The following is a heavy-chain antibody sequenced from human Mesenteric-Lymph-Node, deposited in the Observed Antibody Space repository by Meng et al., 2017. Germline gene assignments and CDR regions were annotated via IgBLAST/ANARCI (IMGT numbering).Heavy chain of an antibody. D-gene: IGHD2-8*02. CDR2: IIPIFGTA. V-gene: IGHV1-69*13. CDR3: ARVGFPDGGYVDY. J-gene: IGHJ4*02. CDR1: GGTFSSYA. Sequence: SVKVSCKASGGTFSSYAISWVRQAPGQGLEWMGGIIPIFGTANYAQKFQGRVTITADESTSTAYMELRSLRSDDTAVYYCARVGFPDGGYVDYWGQGTLVTVSS.